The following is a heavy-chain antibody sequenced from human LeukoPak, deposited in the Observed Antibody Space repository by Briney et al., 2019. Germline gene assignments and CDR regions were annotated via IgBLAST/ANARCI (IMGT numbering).Heavy chain of an antibody. J-gene: IGHJ4*02. CDR2: ISYDGSNK. Sequence: GRSLRLSCAASGFTFSSYAMHWVRQAPGKGLEWVAVISYDGSNKYYADSVKGRFTISRDNSKNTLYLQMNSLRAEDTAVYYCARDLFARPGVYFDYWGQGTLVTVSS. CDR1: GFTFSSYA. D-gene: IGHD1-14*01. V-gene: IGHV3-30*04. CDR3: ARDLFARPGVYFDY.